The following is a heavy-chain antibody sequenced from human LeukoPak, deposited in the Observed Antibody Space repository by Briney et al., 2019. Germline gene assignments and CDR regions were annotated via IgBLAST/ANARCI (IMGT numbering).Heavy chain of an antibody. V-gene: IGHV4-34*01. D-gene: IGHD6-6*01. CDR2: IYYSGST. CDR3: ARLGSSSSFDY. Sequence: SETLSLTCAVYGGSFSGYYWSWIRQPPGKGLEWIGSIYYSGSTYYNPSLKSRVTISVDTSKNQFSLKLSSVTAADTAVYYCARLGSSSSFDYWGQGTLVTVSS. CDR1: GGSFSGYY. J-gene: IGHJ4*02.